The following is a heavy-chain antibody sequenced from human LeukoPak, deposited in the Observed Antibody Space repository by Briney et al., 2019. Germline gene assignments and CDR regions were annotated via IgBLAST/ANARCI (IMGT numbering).Heavy chain of an antibody. CDR3: ARSGYYDSSGYYYD. V-gene: IGHV4-4*09. D-gene: IGHD3-22*01. CDR2: IYTTGST. CDR1: GSSVGTYS. Sequence: SETLSLTCTVSGSSVGTYSWSWIRQPPGKGLEWVGYIYTTGSTHYNPSLKSRVTMSLDTSKNQLSLRLSSVTAADTAVFYCARSGYYDSSGYYYDWGQGTLVTVSS. J-gene: IGHJ4*02.